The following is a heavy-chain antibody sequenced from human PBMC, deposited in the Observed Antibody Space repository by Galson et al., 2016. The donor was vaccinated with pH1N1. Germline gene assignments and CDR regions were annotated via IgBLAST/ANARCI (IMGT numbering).Heavy chain of an antibody. CDR1: GYSISSGYY. CDR3: ARHGTLTGGASYSFDY. V-gene: IGHV4-38-2*01. Sequence: ETLSLTCGVSGYSISSGYYWGWIRQPPGKGLEWIGTIYRSVSTYYNPSLKGRLTMSVDTSKNQFSLNLRCVTAADTAVYYCARHGTLTGGASYSFDYWGQGTLVTVSS. J-gene: IGHJ4*02. CDR2: IYRSVST. D-gene: IGHD2-8*02.